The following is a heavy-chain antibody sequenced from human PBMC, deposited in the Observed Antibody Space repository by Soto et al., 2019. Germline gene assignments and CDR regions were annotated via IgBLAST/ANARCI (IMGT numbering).Heavy chain of an antibody. D-gene: IGHD3-10*01. CDR3: AREPPHYYGSGSPMDV. V-gene: IGHV3-48*03. CDR2: ISSSGSTI. Sequence: PGGSLRLSCAASGFTFSSYEMNWVRQAPGKGLEWVSYISSSGSTIYYADSVKGRFTISRDNAKNSLYLQMNSLRAEDTAVYYCAREPPHYYGSGSPMDVWGQGTTVTV. CDR1: GFTFSSYE. J-gene: IGHJ6*02.